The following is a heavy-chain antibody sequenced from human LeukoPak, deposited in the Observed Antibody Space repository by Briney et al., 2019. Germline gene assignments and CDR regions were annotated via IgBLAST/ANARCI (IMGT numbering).Heavy chain of an antibody. Sequence: GGSLRLSCEASGFTLSSHWMSWVRQAPGKGLEWVSAISGSGGSTYYADSVKGRFTISRDNSKNTLYLQMNSLRAEDTAVYYCAKRPEVTATQEFDYWGQGTLVTVSS. CDR1: GFTLSSHW. D-gene: IGHD2-21*02. V-gene: IGHV3-23*01. CDR2: ISGSGGST. J-gene: IGHJ4*02. CDR3: AKRPEVTATQEFDY.